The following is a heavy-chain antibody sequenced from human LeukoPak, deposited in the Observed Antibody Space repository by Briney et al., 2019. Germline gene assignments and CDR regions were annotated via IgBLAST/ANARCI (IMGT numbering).Heavy chain of an antibody. D-gene: IGHD5-18*01. CDR3: AKDWIQFNRVFDCFDS. J-gene: IGHJ4*02. V-gene: IGHV3-23*01. CDR1: GFPFETNA. Sequence: GGSLRLSCATSGFPFETNAMSWVRQAPGKGLEWVATIGNTETFYADSVTGRFTISRDNSKNTVNLQMNMLRGENTAIYYCAKDWIQFNRVFDCFDSWGQGTLVTASS. CDR2: IGNTET.